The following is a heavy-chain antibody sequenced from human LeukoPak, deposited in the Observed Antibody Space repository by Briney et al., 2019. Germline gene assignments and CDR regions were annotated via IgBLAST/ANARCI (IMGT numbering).Heavy chain of an antibody. CDR3: ARDGGSYSNSYSLDV. Sequence: SQTLSLTCAISGDSVSSNSAAWSWIRQSPSRGLEWLGRTYYRSKWFHDYAESVRSRISVNPDTPKNQFSLHLNSVTPEDTAVYYCARDGGSYSNSYSLDVWGPGTTVTVSS. CDR2: TYYRSKWFH. D-gene: IGHD1-26*01. J-gene: IGHJ6*02. CDR1: GDSVSSNSAA. V-gene: IGHV6-1*01.